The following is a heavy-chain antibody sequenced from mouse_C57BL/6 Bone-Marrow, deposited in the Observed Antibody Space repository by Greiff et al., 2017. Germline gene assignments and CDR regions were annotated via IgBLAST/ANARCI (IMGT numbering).Heavy chain of an antibody. D-gene: IGHD1-1*01. CDR2: IDPENGDT. Sequence: VQLKESGAELVRPGASVKLSCTASGFNIKADYMHLVKQRPEPGLEWIGWIDPENGDTEYASKFQGKATITADTSSNTAYLQLSSLTSEDTAVYYCTTRGYGSSYGARDYWGQGTSVTVSS. CDR1: GFNIKADY. J-gene: IGHJ4*01. V-gene: IGHV14-4*01. CDR3: TTRGYGSSYGARDY.